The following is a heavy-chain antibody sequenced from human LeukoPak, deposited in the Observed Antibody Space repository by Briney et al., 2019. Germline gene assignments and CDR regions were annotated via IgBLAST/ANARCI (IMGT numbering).Heavy chain of an antibody. Sequence: GGSLRLSCAASGFTFSSYSMNWVRQAPGKGLEWVSSISSSSSYIYYADSVKGRFTISRDNAKNSLYLQMNSLRAEDTAVYYRARSIYCGGDCYLTGAFDIWGQGTMVTVSS. CDR3: ARSIYCGGDCYLTGAFDI. V-gene: IGHV3-21*01. J-gene: IGHJ3*02. D-gene: IGHD2-21*02. CDR1: GFTFSSYS. CDR2: ISSSSSYI.